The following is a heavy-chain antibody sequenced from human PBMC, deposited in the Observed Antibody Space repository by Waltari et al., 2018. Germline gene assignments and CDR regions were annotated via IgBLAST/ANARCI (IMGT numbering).Heavy chain of an antibody. V-gene: IGHV3-53*02. D-gene: IGHD4-17*01. CDR1: GFTVSTNY. Sequence: EAQLVETGGGLIQPGGSLRLSCAASGFTVSTNYMTWVRQAPGKGLEWVSVIYSGGYTNYADSVKGRFTISRDNSRNTVYLQMNSLRAEDTAVYYCASFDYGGNTDAFDIWGQGTMVTVSS. CDR2: IYSGGYT. CDR3: ASFDYGGNTDAFDI. J-gene: IGHJ3*02.